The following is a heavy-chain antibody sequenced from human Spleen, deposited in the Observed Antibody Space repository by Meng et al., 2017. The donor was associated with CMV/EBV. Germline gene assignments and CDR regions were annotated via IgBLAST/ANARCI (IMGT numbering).Heavy chain of an antibody. J-gene: IGHJ6*02. Sequence: GESLKISCAGSGFTFSRYWMSWVRQAPGKGLEWVANIKQDGSEKYYVDSVKGRFTISRDNAKNSLYLQMNSLRAEDTAVYYCAREGIFGVGINYYYYGMDVWGQGTTVTVSS. CDR1: GFTFSRYW. V-gene: IGHV3-7*01. CDR2: IKQDGSEK. CDR3: AREGIFGVGINYYYYGMDV. D-gene: IGHD3-3*01.